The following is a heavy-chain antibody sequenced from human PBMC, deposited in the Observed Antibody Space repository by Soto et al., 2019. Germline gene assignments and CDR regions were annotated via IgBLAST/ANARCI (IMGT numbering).Heavy chain of an antibody. J-gene: IGHJ6*02. CDR2: ISPSGGGT. CDR3: ATGGVDTYCSMDV. CDR1: GSTFSNYA. V-gene: IGHV3-23*01. D-gene: IGHD2-15*01. Sequence: EVQLSESGGGLVQPGGSLRLSCAASGSTFSNYAMSWVRQAPGKGLEWVSAISPSGGGTYYADSVKGRFTISRGNSKNTLYLQMHSLRADDTAVYYCATGGVDTYCSMDVWGQGTTVTVSS.